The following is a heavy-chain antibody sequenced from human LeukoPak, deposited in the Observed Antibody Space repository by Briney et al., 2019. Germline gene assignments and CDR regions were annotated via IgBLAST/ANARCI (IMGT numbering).Heavy chain of an antibody. CDR2: IYSGGST. V-gene: IGHV3-53*01. CDR1: GFTVSSNY. Sequence: GGSLRLSCAASGFTVSSNYMSWVRQAPGKGLEWVSVIYSGGSTYYADSVKGRFTISRDNSKNTLYLQMNSLRAEDTAVYYCARASIDVIAAAGTGDAFDIWGQGTMVTVSS. D-gene: IGHD6-13*01. J-gene: IGHJ3*02. CDR3: ARASIDVIAAAGTGDAFDI.